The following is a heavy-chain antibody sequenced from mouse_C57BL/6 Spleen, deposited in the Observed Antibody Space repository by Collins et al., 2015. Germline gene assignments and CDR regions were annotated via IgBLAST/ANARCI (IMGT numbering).Heavy chain of an antibody. CDR2: ISSGGST. CDR3: ASYYGSSLFAY. Sequence: EVKLVESGGGLVKPGGSLKLSCAASGFTFSSYAMSWVRQTPEKRLEWVASISSGGSTYYPDSVKGRFTISRDNARNILYLQMSSLRSEDTAMYYCASYYGSSLFAYWGQGTLVTVSA. D-gene: IGHD1-1*01. J-gene: IGHJ3*01. V-gene: IGHV5-6-5*01. CDR1: GFTFSSYA.